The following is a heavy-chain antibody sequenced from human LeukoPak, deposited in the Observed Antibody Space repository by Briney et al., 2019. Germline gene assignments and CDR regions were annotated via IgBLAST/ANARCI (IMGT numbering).Heavy chain of an antibody. CDR2: IWYDGSNK. D-gene: IGHD3-22*01. CDR3: ARDQYYYDSSGYYDDAFDI. V-gene: IGHV3-33*01. J-gene: IGHJ3*02. Sequence: PGRSLRLSCAASGFTFSSYGMHWVRQAPGKGLEWVAVIWYDGSNKYYADSVKGRFTISRDNSKNTLYLQMNSLRAEDTAVYYCARDQYYYDSSGYYDDAFDIWGRGTMVTVSS. CDR1: GFTFSSYG.